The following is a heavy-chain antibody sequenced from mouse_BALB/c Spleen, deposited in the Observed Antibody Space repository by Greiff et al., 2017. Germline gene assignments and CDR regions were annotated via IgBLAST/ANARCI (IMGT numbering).Heavy chain of an antibody. J-gene: IGHJ4*01. CDR2: INPGSGGT. CDR3: ARKGYNYAMDY. CDR1: GYAFTNYL. D-gene: IGHD2-2*01. Sequence: QVHVKQSGAELVRPGTSVKVSCKASGYAFTNYLIEWVKQRPGQGLEWIGVINPGSGGTNYNEKFKGKATLTADKSSSTAYMQLSSLTSDDSAVYFCARKGYNYAMDYWGQGTSVTVSS. V-gene: IGHV1-54*01.